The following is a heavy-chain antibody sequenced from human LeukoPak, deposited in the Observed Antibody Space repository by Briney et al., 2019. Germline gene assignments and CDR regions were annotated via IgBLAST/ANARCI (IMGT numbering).Heavy chain of an antibody. V-gene: IGHV3-30*02. D-gene: IGHD2-21*01. J-gene: IGHJ4*02. CDR1: GFSFSSYG. CDR3: AKEFNRGLPDY. Sequence: GGSLRLSCAASGFSFSSYGMHWVRQAPGKGLEWVAVIWYDGSKKYYADSVKGRFTISRDNSKNTLYLQMSSLRAEDTAVYYCAKEFNRGLPDYWGQGTLVTVPS. CDR2: IWYDGSKK.